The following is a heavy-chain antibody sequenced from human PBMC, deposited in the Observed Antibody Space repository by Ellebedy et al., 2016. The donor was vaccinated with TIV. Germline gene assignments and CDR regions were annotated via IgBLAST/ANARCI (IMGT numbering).Heavy chain of an antibody. J-gene: IGHJ4*02. D-gene: IGHD1-26*01. CDR2: ISQDGSAK. Sequence: PGGSLRLSCAASGFIFSDFGIHWVRQAPGKGLQWVASISQDGSAKYYVDSVKGRFTISRDNAKNSLYLEMTSVRAEDTAVYYCMRGGGWVADYWGQGTLVTVSS. CDR3: MRGGGWVADY. CDR1: GFIFSDFG. V-gene: IGHV3-7*01.